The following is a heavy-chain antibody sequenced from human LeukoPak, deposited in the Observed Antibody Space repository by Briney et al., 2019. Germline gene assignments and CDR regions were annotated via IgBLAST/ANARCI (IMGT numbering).Heavy chain of an antibody. J-gene: IGHJ3*02. CDR1: GGSISSGSYY. CDR2: IYTSGST. V-gene: IGHV4-61*02. CDR3: ARARSGAFDI. Sequence: PSETLSLTCTVSGGSISSGSYYWSWIRQPAGKGGEWIGRIYTSGSTNYNPSLKSRFTISVDTSKNQFSLKLSSVTAADTAVYYCARARSGAFDIWGQGTMVTVSS.